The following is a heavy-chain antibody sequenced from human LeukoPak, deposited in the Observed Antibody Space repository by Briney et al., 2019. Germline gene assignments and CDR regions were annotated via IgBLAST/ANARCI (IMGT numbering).Heavy chain of an antibody. CDR1: ALTFNSYE. V-gene: IGHV3-48*03. CDR2: ISSSGSNI. D-gene: IGHD3-22*01. CDR3: ARAKRNYYDSSGRALYFDY. J-gene: IGHJ4*02. Sequence: GGSLRLSCAVSALTFNSYEMNWVRQAPGKGLEWVSYISSSGSNIYYADSGKGRFTIERDNDKNSLYLQMNSLRAEDTAVYYCARAKRNYYDSSGRALYFDYWGQGILITVSS.